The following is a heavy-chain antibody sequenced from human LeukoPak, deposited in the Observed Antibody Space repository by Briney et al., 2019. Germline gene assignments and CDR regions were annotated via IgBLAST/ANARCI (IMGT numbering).Heavy chain of an antibody. D-gene: IGHD5-12*01. Sequence: GGSLRLSCAASGFTFSNYGIHCIRYDGSDEYYADSVKGRFTISRDNAKNSLYLQMNSLRAEDTAVYYCARAQRGYSGLMGYWGQGTLVTVSS. CDR3: ARAQRGYSGLMGY. CDR2: IRYDGSDE. J-gene: IGHJ4*02. V-gene: IGHV3-30*02. CDR1: GFTFSNYG.